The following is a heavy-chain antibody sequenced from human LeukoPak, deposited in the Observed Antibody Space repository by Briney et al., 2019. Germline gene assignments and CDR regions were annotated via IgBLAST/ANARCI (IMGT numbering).Heavy chain of an antibody. D-gene: IGHD3-10*01. CDR3: ASTYYYGSGRTADY. Sequence: PGGSLRLSCAASGFTVSSNYMSWVRQAPGKGLEWVSVIYSGGSTYYADSVKGRFTISRHNSKNTLYLQMNSLRAEDTAVYYCASTYYYGSGRTADYWGQGTLVTVSS. V-gene: IGHV3-53*04. CDR2: IYSGGST. CDR1: GFTVSSNY. J-gene: IGHJ4*02.